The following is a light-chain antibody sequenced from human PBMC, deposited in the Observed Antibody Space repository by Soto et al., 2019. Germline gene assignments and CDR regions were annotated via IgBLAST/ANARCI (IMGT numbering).Light chain of an antibody. J-gene: IGKJ4*01. V-gene: IGKV1-39*01. CDR1: QSISSY. CDR3: QQSYSTPLT. Sequence: DIQMTQSPSSLSASLGDRVTITCRASQSISSYLNWYQQKPGKVPKLLIYAASSLQSGVPSRFGGSGSGTDFTLTISSLQPEDFATYYCQQSYSTPLTFGGGTKVDIK. CDR2: AAS.